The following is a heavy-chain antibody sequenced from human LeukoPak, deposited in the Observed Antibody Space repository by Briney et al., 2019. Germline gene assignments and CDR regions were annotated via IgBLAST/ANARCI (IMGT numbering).Heavy chain of an antibody. CDR1: GGSISSSSYY. CDR3: ARVDIVVVVARAFDI. J-gene: IGHJ3*02. Sequence: SETLSLTCTVSGGSISSSSYYWGWSRQPPWKGLEWIGSIYYSGSTYYNPSLKSRVTISVDTSKNQFSLKLSSVTAADTAVYYCARVDIVVVVARAFDIWGQGTMVTVSS. V-gene: IGHV4-39*01. CDR2: IYYSGST. D-gene: IGHD2-15*01.